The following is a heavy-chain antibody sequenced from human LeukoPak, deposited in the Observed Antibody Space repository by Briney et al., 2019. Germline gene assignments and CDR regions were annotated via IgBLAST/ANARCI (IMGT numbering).Heavy chain of an antibody. D-gene: IGHD3-16*01. CDR3: ARLGPYSFDY. Sequence: GGSLRLSCAASGFTVSSNCMSWVRQAPGKGLEWVSVIYSGGSTYYADSVKGRFTISRDNSKNTLFLQMDSLRAEDTAVYYCARLGPYSFDYWGQGTLVTVSS. CDR1: GFTVSSNC. CDR2: IYSGGST. J-gene: IGHJ4*02. V-gene: IGHV3-53*01.